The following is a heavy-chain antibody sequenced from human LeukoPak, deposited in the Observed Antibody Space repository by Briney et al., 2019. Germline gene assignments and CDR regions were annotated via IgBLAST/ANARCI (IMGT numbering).Heavy chain of an antibody. CDR1: GYTFTSYG. V-gene: IGHV1-18*01. D-gene: IGHD6-6*01. Sequence: GASVKVSCKASGYTFTSYGISWVRQAPGQGLEWMGWISAYNGNTNYAQKLQGRVTMTTDTSTSTAYMELRSLRSEDTAVYYCATVTRHSSSSELLYYYYYMDVWGKGTTVTVSS. CDR2: ISAYNGNT. J-gene: IGHJ6*03. CDR3: ATVTRHSSSSELLYYYYYMDV.